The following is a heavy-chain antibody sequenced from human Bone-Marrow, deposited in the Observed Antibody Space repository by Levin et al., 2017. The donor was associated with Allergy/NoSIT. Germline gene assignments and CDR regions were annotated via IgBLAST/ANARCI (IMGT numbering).Heavy chain of an antibody. V-gene: IGHV3-13*01. CDR1: GFTFSSYD. Sequence: GGSLRLSCAASGFTFSSYDMHWVRQATGKGLEWVSAIGTAGDTYYPGSVKGRFTISRENAKNSLYLQMNSLRAGDTAVYYCAREGVWIRGGWYFDLWGRGTLVTVSS. J-gene: IGHJ2*01. CDR2: IGTAGDT. CDR3: AREGVWIRGGWYFDL. D-gene: IGHD1-1*01.